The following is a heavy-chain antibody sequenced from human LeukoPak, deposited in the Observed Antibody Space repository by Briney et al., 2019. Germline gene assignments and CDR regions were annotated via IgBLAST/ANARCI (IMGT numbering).Heavy chain of an antibody. J-gene: IGHJ3*02. D-gene: IGHD6-19*01. CDR1: GDSVSSNSAA. CDR2: TYYRSKWYN. V-gene: IGHV6-1*01. Sequence: SQTLSLTCAISGDSVSSNSAAWNWIRQSPSRGLEWLGRTYYRSKWYNDYAVSVKSRITINPDTSKNQLSLRLNSVTAADTAVYYCARPYTSDYRGAFDIWGQGTMVTVSS. CDR3: ARPYTSDYRGAFDI.